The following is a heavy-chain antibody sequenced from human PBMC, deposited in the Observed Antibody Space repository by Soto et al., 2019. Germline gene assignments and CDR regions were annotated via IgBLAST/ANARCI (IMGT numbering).Heavy chain of an antibody. Sequence: KTSETLSLTCAVSGGSISSSNWWSWVRQPPGKGLEWIGEIYHSGSTNYDPSLKSRVTISVDKSKNQFSLKLSSVTAADTAVYYCARPGGSGSYYQYYYGMDVWGQGTTVTVSS. D-gene: IGHD3-10*01. CDR3: ARPGGSGSYYQYYYGMDV. CDR1: GGSISSSNW. CDR2: IYHSGST. J-gene: IGHJ6*02. V-gene: IGHV4-4*02.